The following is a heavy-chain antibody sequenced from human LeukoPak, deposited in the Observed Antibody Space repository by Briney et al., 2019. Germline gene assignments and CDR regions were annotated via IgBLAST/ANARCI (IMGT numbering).Heavy chain of an antibody. CDR3: ARGGVYSTSAVDY. CDR2: IYSGGRT. V-gene: IGHV3-66*01. D-gene: IGHD6-6*01. J-gene: IGHJ4*02. CDR1: EFSVGSNY. Sequence: QPGGSLRLSCAASEFSVGSNYMTWVRQAPGKGLEWVSVIYSGGRTYYADSVKGRFTISRDNVKDTLYLQMNSLRAEDTAVYYCARGGVYSTSAVDYWGQGTLVTVSS.